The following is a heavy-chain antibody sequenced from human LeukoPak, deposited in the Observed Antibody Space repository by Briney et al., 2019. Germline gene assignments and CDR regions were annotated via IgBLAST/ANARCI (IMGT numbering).Heavy chain of an antibody. CDR1: GGSISSYY. J-gene: IGHJ4*02. Sequence: SETLSLTCTVSGGSISSYYWSWIRQPAGKGLEWIGRIYTSRSTNYNPSLKSRVTMSVDTSKNQFSLKLSSVTAADTAVYYCARDIYGGNSYYFDYWGQGTLVTVSS. D-gene: IGHD4-23*01. CDR3: ARDIYGGNSYYFDY. CDR2: IYTSRST. V-gene: IGHV4-4*07.